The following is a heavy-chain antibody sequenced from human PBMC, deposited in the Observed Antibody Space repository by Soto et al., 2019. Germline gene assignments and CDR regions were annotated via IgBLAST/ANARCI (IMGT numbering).Heavy chain of an antibody. J-gene: IGHJ5*02. D-gene: IGHD6-13*01. V-gene: IGHV3-33*01. CDR3: AREHRGSWYVSWFDT. CDR1: GFTFSSYG. CDR2: IWYDGSNK. Sequence: GGSLRLSCAASGFTFSSYGMHWVRQAPGKGLEWVAVIWYDGSNKYYADSVKGRFTISRDNSKNTLYLQMNSLRAEDTAVYYCAREHRGSWYVSWFDTWGQRTLVTVSS.